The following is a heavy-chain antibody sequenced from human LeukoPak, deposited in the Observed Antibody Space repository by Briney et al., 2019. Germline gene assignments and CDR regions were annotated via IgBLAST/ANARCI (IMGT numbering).Heavy chain of an antibody. CDR1: GGSISSGDYY. D-gene: IGHD1-20*01. V-gene: IGHV4-30-4*01. CDR2: IYYSGST. Sequence: SETLSLTCTVSGGSISSGDYYWSWIRQPPGKGLEWIGYIYYSGSTYYNPSLKSRVTISVDTSKNQFSLKLSSVTAADTAVYYCARGAPITGAPPGPFDYWGQGTLVTVSS. J-gene: IGHJ4*02. CDR3: ARGAPITGAPPGPFDY.